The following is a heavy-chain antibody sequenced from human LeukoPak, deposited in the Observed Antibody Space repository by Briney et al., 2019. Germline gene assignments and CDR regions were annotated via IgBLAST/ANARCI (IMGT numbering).Heavy chain of an antibody. J-gene: IGHJ5*02. CDR1: GGSFSGYY. CDR3: ARGLGYCSSTSCYRFDP. Sequence: SETLSLTCAVYGGSFSGYYWSCIRQPPGKGLECIGEINHSGSTNYNPSLKSRVTISVDTSKNQFSLKLSSVTAADTAVYYCARGLGYCSSTSCYRFDPWGQGTLVTVSS. D-gene: IGHD2-2*02. CDR2: INHSGST. V-gene: IGHV4-34*01.